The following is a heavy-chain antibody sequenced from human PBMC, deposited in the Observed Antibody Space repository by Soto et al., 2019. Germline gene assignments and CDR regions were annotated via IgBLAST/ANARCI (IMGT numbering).Heavy chain of an antibody. CDR3: ARGRYGDY. Sequence: QVHLVQSGAEVKKPGASVKVSCKGSGYAFTTYGITWVRQAPGQGLEWMGWISAHNGNTNFAQKLQGRVTVTRDTSTSAAYMELRSLRSDDTAVYYCARGRYGDYWGQGALVTVSS. CDR2: ISAHNGNT. D-gene: IGHD1-1*01. J-gene: IGHJ4*02. V-gene: IGHV1-18*01. CDR1: GYAFTTYG.